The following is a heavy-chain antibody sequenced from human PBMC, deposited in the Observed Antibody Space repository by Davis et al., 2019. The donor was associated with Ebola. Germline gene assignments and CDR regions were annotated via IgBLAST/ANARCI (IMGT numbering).Heavy chain of an antibody. V-gene: IGHV3-64D*08. Sequence: GESLKISCSASGFAFSRYAMHWVRQAPGKGLEYVSGVNIVGDTTYYADSVQDRFTISRDNSKNSLSLQMSGLRGDDTAEYYCVKDLIGAVEGFFDLWGRGTLVTVSP. CDR3: VKDLIGAVEGFFDL. CDR2: VNIVGDTT. CDR1: GFAFSRYA. J-gene: IGHJ2*01. D-gene: IGHD6-19*01.